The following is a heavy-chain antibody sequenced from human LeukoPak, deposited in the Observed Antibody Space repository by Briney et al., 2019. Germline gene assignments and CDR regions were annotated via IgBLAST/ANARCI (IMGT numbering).Heavy chain of an antibody. CDR1: GGSISSSSYY. Sequence: PSETLSLTCTVSGGSISSSSYYWGWIRQPPGKGLEWIGRIHASGTTNYDPSLKRRLTMSVDTSKNQFSLKLKSVTAADTAVYYCARDARQELLAGGFDFWGQGALVTVSS. CDR2: IHASGTT. CDR3: ARDARQELLAGGFDF. J-gene: IGHJ4*02. V-gene: IGHV4-39*07. D-gene: IGHD3-10*01.